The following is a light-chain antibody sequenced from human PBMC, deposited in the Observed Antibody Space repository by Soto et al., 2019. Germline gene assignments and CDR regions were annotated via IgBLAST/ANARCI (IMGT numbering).Light chain of an antibody. Sequence: EIVLTQSQATLSVSPGESATLXWRARQSVNSHLAWFQQEPGQAPRLLIYDASTRATGIPARFSGSGSGTEFTLTISSLQSEDFAVYYCQQYDNWPPWTFGPGTKV. CDR2: DAS. J-gene: IGKJ1*01. CDR1: QSVNSH. V-gene: IGKV3-15*01. CDR3: QQYDNWPPWT.